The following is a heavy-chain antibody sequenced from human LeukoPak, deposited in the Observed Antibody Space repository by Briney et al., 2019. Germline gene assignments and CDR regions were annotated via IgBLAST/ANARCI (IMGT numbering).Heavy chain of an antibody. CDR3: ARYCTGSCYSGVDH. V-gene: IGHV3-23*01. D-gene: IGHD2-15*01. CDR2: STGGTT. J-gene: IGHJ4*02. CDR1: GFTFSSYY. Sequence: GGSLRLSCAASGFTFSSYYMTWVRQAPGKGLGWVSTSTGGTTYYADSVRGRFTISRDNSKNTLYLQMNSLRAEDTAVYYCARYCTGSCYSGVDHWGQGTLVTVSS.